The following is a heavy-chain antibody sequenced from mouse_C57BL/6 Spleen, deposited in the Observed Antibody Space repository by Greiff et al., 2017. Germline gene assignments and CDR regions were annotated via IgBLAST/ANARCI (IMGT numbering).Heavy chain of an antibody. D-gene: IGHD1-1*01. CDR2: INPGGGGT. CDR1: GYAFTNYL. Sequence: QVLLQQSGAELVRPGTSVKVSCKASGYAFTNYLIEWVKQRPGQGLEWIGVINPGGGGTNYNEKFKGKATLTEDKSSNTAYMHLCSLTSEDSADYICANYYDWYFEVWGTGTTVTVSS. J-gene: IGHJ1*03. CDR3: ANYYDWYFEV. V-gene: IGHV1-54*01.